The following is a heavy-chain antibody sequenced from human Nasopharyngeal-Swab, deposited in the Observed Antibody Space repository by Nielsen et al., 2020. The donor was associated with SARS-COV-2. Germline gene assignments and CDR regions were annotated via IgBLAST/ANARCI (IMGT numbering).Heavy chain of an antibody. CDR1: GFTFDDYA. D-gene: IGHD2-2*03. Sequence: SLKISCAASGFTFDDYAMHWVRQAPGKGLEWVSGISWNSGSICYADSVKGRFTISRDNAKNSLYLQMNSLRAEDTALYYCAKELDIVVVPAAYGFGYYGMDVWGQGTTVTVSS. CDR3: AKELDIVVVPAAYGFGYYGMDV. J-gene: IGHJ6*02. CDR2: ISWNSGSI. V-gene: IGHV3-9*01.